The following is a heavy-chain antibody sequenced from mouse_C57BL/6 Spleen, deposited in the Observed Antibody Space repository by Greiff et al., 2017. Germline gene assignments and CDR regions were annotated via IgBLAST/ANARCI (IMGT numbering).Heavy chain of an antibody. CDR2: IDPSDSET. D-gene: IGHD2-5*01. CDR1: GYTFTSYW. J-gene: IGHJ4*01. Sequence: QVQLQQPGAELVRPGSSVKLSCKASGYTFTSYWMHWVKQRPIQGLEWIGNIDPSDSETHYNQKFKDKATLTVDKSSSTAYMQLSSLTSEDSAVYYCARWSNYLYAMDYWGQGTSVTVSS. V-gene: IGHV1-52*01. CDR3: ARWSNYLYAMDY.